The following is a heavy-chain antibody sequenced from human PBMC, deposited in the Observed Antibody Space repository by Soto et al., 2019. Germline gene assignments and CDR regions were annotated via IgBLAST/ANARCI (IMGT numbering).Heavy chain of an antibody. CDR1: GGSVSSSSYY. J-gene: IGHJ3*02. CDR3: ARDRGGSYLWAFDI. V-gene: IGHV4-61*01. Sequence: QVQLQESGPGLVKPSETLSLTCTVSGGSVSSSSYYWSWIRQPPGKGLEWIGYIFYSGSTNYNPSLQSRVTISVDTSKTQFSLKLRSVTAADTAVYYCARDRGGSYLWAFDIWGQGTLVTVSS. D-gene: IGHD2-15*01. CDR2: IFYSGST.